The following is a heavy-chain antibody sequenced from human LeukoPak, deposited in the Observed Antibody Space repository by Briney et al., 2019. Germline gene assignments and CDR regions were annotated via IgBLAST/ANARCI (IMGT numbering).Heavy chain of an antibody. J-gene: IGHJ5*02. CDR3: AKDWGRNWFDP. V-gene: IGHV3-23*01. Sequence: GWSLRLSCVASGFTFSSYAMSWVRQAPGKGLEWSSVISGNSGSTYDEDSVEGRFAISRDDSKNTYYLKNNRLRAEAAAVYYCAKDWGRNWFDPCGQGTLVTVSS. D-gene: IGHD3-16*01. CDR1: GFTFSSYA. CDR2: ISGNSGST.